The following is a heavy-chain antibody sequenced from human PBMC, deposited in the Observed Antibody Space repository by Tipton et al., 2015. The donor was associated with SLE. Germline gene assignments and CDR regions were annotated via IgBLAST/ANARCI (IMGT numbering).Heavy chain of an antibody. V-gene: IGHV3-21*01. CDR3: ARDPQVYGPGSSGYYSYFDY. J-gene: IGHJ4*02. Sequence: SLRLSCAASGFTFSSYSMNWVRQAPGKGLEWVSSISSSSSYIYYADSVKGRFAISRDNAKNSLYLQMNSLRAEDTAVYYCARDPQVYGPGSSGYYSYFDYWCQGTLVTVSS. CDR1: GFTFSSYS. CDR2: ISSSSSYI. D-gene: IGHD3-22*01.